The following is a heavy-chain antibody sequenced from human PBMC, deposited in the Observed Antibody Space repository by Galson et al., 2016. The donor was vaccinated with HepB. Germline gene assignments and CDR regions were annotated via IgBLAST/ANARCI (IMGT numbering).Heavy chain of an antibody. D-gene: IGHD3-22*01. CDR1: GGSVTIGTYY. CDR3: ARTRITTWYFDL. Sequence: SETLYLTCTVSGGSVTIGTYYWSWIRQPPGKGLEWIGYIYYSGSTNYNPSLKSRVTISVDTSKNQFSLKLSSVTTADTAVYYCARTRITTWYFDLWGRGTLVTVSS. CDR2: IYYSGST. V-gene: IGHV4-61*01. J-gene: IGHJ2*01.